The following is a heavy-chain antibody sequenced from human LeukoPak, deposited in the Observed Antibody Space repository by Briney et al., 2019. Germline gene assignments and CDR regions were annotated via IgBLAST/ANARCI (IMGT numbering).Heavy chain of an antibody. CDR3: AKEGRVAAGTADYLDY. CDR2: ISGSGDTT. CDR1: GFTFSSYA. Sequence: GGSLRLSCAASGFTFSSYAMSWVRQAPGKGLEGVSGISGSGDTTKYADSVKGRFTISRDNSKNTLYLQMNSLRADDTAVYYCAKEGRVAAGTADYLDYWGQGPLVTVSS. D-gene: IGHD6-13*01. V-gene: IGHV3-23*01. J-gene: IGHJ4*02.